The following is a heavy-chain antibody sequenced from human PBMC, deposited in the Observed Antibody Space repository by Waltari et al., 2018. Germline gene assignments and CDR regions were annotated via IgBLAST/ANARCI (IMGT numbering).Heavy chain of an antibody. CDR2: IYYSGST. Sequence: QLRLQESGPGLVKPPETMSLTCTVSGGSISRGGYYWGWIRQSPGKGLGWIGSIYYSGSTHYNPTLESRVTISGDTSKNQFSLKVSSVTAADTAVYYCARHWKRSGYRFDPWGQGTLVTVSS. V-gene: IGHV4-39*01. D-gene: IGHD5-12*01. J-gene: IGHJ5*02. CDR3: ARHWKRSGYRFDP. CDR1: GGSISRGGYY.